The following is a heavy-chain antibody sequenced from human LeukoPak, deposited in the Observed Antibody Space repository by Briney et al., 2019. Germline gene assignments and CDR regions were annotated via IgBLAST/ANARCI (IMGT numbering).Heavy chain of an antibody. CDR2: IYTSGST. D-gene: IGHD2-2*02. Sequence: SETLSLTCTVSGGSISSYYWSWIRQPPGKGLEWIGYIYTSGSTNYNPSLKSRVTISVDTSKNQFSLKLSSVCAPDTAVYYCARENQLLYWFDPWGQGNLVTVSS. V-gene: IGHV4-4*09. CDR1: GGSISSYY. J-gene: IGHJ5*02. CDR3: ARENQLLYWFDP.